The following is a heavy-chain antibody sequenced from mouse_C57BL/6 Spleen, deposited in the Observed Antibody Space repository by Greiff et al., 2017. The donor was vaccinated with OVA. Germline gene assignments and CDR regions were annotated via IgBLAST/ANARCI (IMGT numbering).Heavy chain of an antibody. V-gene: IGHV1-82*01. CDR3: ARGGGSDY. CDR2: IYPGDGDT. D-gene: IGHD1-1*02. CDR1: GYAFSSSW. J-gene: IGHJ2*01. Sequence: VQRVESGPELVKPGASVKISCKASGYAFSSSWMNWVKQRPGKGLEWIGRIYPGDGDTNYNGKFKGKATLTADKSSSTAYMQLSSLTSEDSAVYFCARGGGSDYWGQGTTLTVSS.